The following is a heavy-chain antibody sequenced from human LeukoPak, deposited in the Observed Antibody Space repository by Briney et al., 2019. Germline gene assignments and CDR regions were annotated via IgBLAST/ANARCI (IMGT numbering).Heavy chain of an antibody. J-gene: IGHJ4*02. CDR2: ISSSSSTI. CDR1: AFSLNAYS. V-gene: IGHV3-48*01. Sequence: PGGSLRLSCAASAFSLNAYSMNWVRQAPGKGLEWVSYISSSSSTIYYADSVKGRFTISRDNAKNSLYLQMNSLRAEDTAVYYCARDSEIVGAPQRIYWGQGTLVTVSS. D-gene: IGHD1-26*01. CDR3: ARDSEIVGAPQRIY.